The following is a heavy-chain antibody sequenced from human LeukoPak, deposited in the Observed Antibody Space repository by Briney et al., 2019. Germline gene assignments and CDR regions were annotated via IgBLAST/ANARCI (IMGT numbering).Heavy chain of an antibody. V-gene: IGHV3-73*01. CDR3: TTDDGGDYSNGGYFDY. CDR2: IRSKANSYAT. J-gene: IGHJ4*02. Sequence: DPGGSLRLSCAASGFTFSGSAMHWVRQASGKGLEWVGRIRSKANSYATAYAASVKGRFTISRDDSKNTAYLQMNSLKTEDTAVYYCTTDDGGDYSNGGYFDYWGQGTLVTVSS. D-gene: IGHD4-11*01. CDR1: GFTFSGSA.